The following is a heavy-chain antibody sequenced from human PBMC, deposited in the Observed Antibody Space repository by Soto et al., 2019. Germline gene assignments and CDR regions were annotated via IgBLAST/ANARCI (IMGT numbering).Heavy chain of an antibody. CDR3: GRRFAYSFDI. D-gene: IGHD3-10*01. CDR1: GYTLTELS. CDR2: FDPEDGET. J-gene: IGHJ3*02. Sequence: GASVKVSCKVSGYTLTELSMHWVRQAPGKGLEWMGGFDPEDGETIYAQKFQGRVTMTRNTSISTAYMEMYSLRSEDTAVYYCGRRFAYSFDIWGQGTMVTVSS. V-gene: IGHV1-24*01.